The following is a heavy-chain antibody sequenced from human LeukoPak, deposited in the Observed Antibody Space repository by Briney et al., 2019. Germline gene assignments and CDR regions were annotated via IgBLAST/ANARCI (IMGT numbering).Heavy chain of an antibody. CDR3: ATTRGRDYYYYGMDV. D-gene: IGHD2-15*01. CDR2: IDPSDSYT. Sequence: GESLKISCKGSGYSFTSYWISWVRQMPGKGLEWMGRIDPSDSYTNYGPSFQGHVTISADKSISTAYLQWSSLKASDTAMYYRATTRGRDYYYYGMDVWGQGTTVTVSS. V-gene: IGHV5-10-1*01. J-gene: IGHJ6*02. CDR1: GYSFTSYW.